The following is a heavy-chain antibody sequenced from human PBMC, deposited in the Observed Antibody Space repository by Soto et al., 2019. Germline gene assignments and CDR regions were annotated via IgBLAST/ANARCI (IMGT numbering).Heavy chain of an antibody. CDR2: IYSGGST. CDR3: ASSPRIGSSSY. D-gene: IGHD6-6*01. Sequence: LRLSCAAYGFTVSSNYMSWVRQAPGKGLEWVSVIYSGGSTYYADSVNGRFTISRDNSKNTLYLQMNSLRAEDTAVYYCASSPRIGSSSYWGQGTLVTVSS. CDR1: GFTVSSNY. V-gene: IGHV3-66*01. J-gene: IGHJ4*02.